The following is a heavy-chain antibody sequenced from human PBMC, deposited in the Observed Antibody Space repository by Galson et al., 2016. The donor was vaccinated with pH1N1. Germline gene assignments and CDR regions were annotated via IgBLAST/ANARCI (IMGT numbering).Heavy chain of an antibody. D-gene: IGHD3-22*01. J-gene: IGHJ4*02. CDR2: INPNNGDT. CDR1: EYTFIGHY. V-gene: IGHV1-2*06. CDR3: ARVNTYDSSGYYPFDY. Sequence: SVKVSCKASEYTFIGHYIHWMRQAPGHGLAWMGRINPNNGDTHYAQNFQGRVTTTRDKSISTAYMELNSLRSDDTAVYYCARVNTYDSSGYYPFDYWGQRTQVTVSS.